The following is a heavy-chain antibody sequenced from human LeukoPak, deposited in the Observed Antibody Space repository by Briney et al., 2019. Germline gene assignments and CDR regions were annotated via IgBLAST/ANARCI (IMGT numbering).Heavy chain of an antibody. D-gene: IGHD1-26*01. Sequence: GGSLRLSCAASGFTFSSYGMHWVRQAPGKGLEWVAVIWYDGSNKYYADSVKGRFTISRDNFKSALFLQMNSLRAEDTAVYYCAKGGHYSWFDPWGQGTLVIVSS. CDR2: IWYDGSNK. V-gene: IGHV3-33*06. CDR3: AKGGHYSWFDP. CDR1: GFTFSSYG. J-gene: IGHJ5*02.